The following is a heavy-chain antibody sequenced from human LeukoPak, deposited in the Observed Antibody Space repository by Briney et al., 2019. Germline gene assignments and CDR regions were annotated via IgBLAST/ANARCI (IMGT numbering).Heavy chain of an antibody. CDR1: GFTFSAYA. V-gene: IGHV3-23*01. CDR3: ARDLHNYVAMDV. CDR2: IGSDNKP. J-gene: IGHJ6*02. D-gene: IGHD3-10*02. Sequence: GGSLRLSCEVSGFTFSAYAMTWVRQAPGQGLEWVSSIGSDNKPHYSESVKGRFAISRDNSKSMLFLQLNSLRAEDTALYYCARDLHNYVAMDVWGQGTTVTVSS.